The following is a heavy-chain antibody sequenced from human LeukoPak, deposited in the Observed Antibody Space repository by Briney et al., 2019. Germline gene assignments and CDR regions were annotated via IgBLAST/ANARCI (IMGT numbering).Heavy chain of an antibody. Sequence: PSETLSLTCTVSGGSISSSSYYWGWIRQPPGKGLEWIGSIYYSGSTYYNPSLKSRVTISVDTSKNQFSLKLSSVTAADTAVYYCAREVLAVVPFDYWGQGTLVTVSS. J-gene: IGHJ4*02. D-gene: IGHD6-19*01. CDR3: AREVLAVVPFDY. CDR1: GGSISSSSYY. CDR2: IYYSGST. V-gene: IGHV4-39*07.